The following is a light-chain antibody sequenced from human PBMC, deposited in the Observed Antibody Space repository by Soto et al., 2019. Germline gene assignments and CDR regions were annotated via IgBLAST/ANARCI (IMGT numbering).Light chain of an antibody. CDR1: QSVSSY. CDR3: QQRSNWPLT. J-gene: IGKJ4*01. Sequence: EIVLTQSPATLSLSPGERATLSCRASQSVSSYLAWYQQKPGQAPRLLIYDASNRATGIPAGFSGSGSGTDFTPTISSLEPEDFAVYYCQQRSNWPLTFGGGTKVEIK. V-gene: IGKV3-11*01. CDR2: DAS.